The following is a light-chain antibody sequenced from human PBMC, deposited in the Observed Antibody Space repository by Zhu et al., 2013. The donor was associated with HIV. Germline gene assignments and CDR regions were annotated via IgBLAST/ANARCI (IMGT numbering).Light chain of an antibody. V-gene: IGLV1-40*01. CDR1: LPTSGAGYD. CDR2: GND. J-gene: IGLJ1*01. CDR3: QSYDNSLTSYV. Sequence: QSVLTQPPLSVWGPRAGGSPSPALGALPTSGAGYDVHWYQQLPGTAPKLLVYGNDYRPSGVPDRFSGSKSGTSASLGITGLQAEDEADYYCQSYDNSLTSYVFGTGTKVTVL.